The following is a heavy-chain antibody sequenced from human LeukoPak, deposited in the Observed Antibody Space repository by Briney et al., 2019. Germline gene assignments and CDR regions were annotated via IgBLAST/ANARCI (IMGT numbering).Heavy chain of an antibody. D-gene: IGHD6-13*01. J-gene: IGHJ4*02. Sequence: ASVKVSCKASGYTFTGYYMHWVRQAPGQGLDWMGWINPNRGDTSYAQKFQGRVTMTRDTSISTVYMELSRLRSDDTAVYYCARVAHDAAAGTEDFWGQGTLVTVSS. V-gene: IGHV1-2*02. CDR1: GYTFTGYY. CDR3: ARVAHDAAAGTEDF. CDR2: INPNRGDT.